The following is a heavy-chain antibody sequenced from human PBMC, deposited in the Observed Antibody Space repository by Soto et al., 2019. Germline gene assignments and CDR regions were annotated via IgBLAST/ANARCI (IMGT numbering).Heavy chain of an antibody. CDR2: ISSSSSYI. D-gene: IGHD5-12*01. CDR1: GFTFSSYW. V-gene: IGHV3-21*01. CDR3: ARDPDGYTDYYGMDV. Sequence: EVQLVESGGGLVQPGGSLRLSCAASGFTFSSYWMNWVRQAPGKGLEWVSSISSSSSYIYYADSVKGRFTISRDNAKNSLYLQMNSLRAEDTAVYYCARDPDGYTDYYGMDVWGQGTTVTVSS. J-gene: IGHJ6*02.